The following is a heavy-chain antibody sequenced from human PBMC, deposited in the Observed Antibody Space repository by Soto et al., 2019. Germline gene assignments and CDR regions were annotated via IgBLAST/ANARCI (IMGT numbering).Heavy chain of an antibody. CDR2: INAGNGNT. J-gene: IGHJ5*02. Sequence: ASVKVSCKASGYTFTSYAMHWVRQAPGQRLEWMGWINAGNGNTKYSQKFQGRVTITRDTSASTAYMELSSLRSEDTAVYYCARASVPYSSRHKGFDPWGQGTLVTGSS. D-gene: IGHD6-13*01. CDR1: GYTFTSYA. V-gene: IGHV1-3*01. CDR3: ARASVPYSSRHKGFDP.